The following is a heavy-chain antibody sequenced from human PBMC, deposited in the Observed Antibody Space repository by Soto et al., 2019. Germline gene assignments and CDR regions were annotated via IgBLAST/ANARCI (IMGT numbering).Heavy chain of an antibody. CDR2: IYYSGST. CDR3: AREYGTISYYYYYGMDV. Sequence: PSETLSLTCTVSGGSISSSSYYWGWIRQPPGKGLEWIGSIYYSGSTYYNPSLQSRVTISVDTSKNQFSLKLSSVTAADTAVYYCAREYGTISYYYYYGMDVWGQGTTVT. J-gene: IGHJ6*02. D-gene: IGHD2-2*01. CDR1: GGSISSSSYY. V-gene: IGHV4-39*01.